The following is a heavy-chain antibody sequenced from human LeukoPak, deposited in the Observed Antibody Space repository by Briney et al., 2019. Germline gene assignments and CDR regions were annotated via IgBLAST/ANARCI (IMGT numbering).Heavy chain of an antibody. CDR2: ISGSGGST. J-gene: IGHJ4*02. CDR3: AKSRVYSRSSLDY. CDR1: GFTFSSYA. Sequence: GGSLRLSRAASGFTFSSYAMSWVRQAPGKGLEWVSAISGSGGSTYYADSVKGRFTISRDNSKNTVYLQMNSLRAEDTAVYYCAKSRVYSRSSLDYWGQGTLVTVSS. D-gene: IGHD6-6*01. V-gene: IGHV3-23*01.